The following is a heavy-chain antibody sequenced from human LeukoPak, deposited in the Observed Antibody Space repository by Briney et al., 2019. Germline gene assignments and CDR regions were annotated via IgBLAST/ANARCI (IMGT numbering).Heavy chain of an antibody. J-gene: IGHJ5*02. CDR2: ISAYNGNT. V-gene: IGHV1-18*01. CDR3: ARTDLRGSYYLPRP. Sequence: ASVKVSCKASGGTFSSYAISWVRQAPGQGLEWMGWISAYNGNTNYAQKLQGRVTMTTDTSTSTAYMELRSLRSDDTAVYYCARTDLRGSYYLPRPWGQGTLVTVSS. CDR1: GGTFSSYA. D-gene: IGHD1-26*01.